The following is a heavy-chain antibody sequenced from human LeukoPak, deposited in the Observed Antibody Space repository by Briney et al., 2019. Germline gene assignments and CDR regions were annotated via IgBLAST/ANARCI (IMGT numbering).Heavy chain of an antibody. J-gene: IGHJ5*02. D-gene: IGHD3-16*01. V-gene: IGHV3-23*01. CDR1: GLTFGSYA. CDR2: ISAGGLTT. Sequence: GGSLRLSCAASGLTFGSYAMSWVRQAPGKGLEWVSAISAGGLTTLYADSVKGRLTISRDDSKNTLYLQMNSLRAEDTAIYYCAMGGVTTRRFDPWGQGTLVTVSS. CDR3: AMGGVTTRRFDP.